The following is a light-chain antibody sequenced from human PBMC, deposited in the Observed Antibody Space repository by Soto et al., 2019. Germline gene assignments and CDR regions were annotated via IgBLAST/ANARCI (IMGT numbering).Light chain of an antibody. V-gene: IGKV3-15*01. J-gene: IGKJ4*01. Sequence: ITVTQSPATLSVSPGAGATLSCRASQSVHRNIAWYQQRPGQAPRLLIYDASIRASGVPARFSGSGSGTDFTLTIRGLQSEDFAIAHCQHYHNWPLTFGGGTKVEIK. CDR1: QSVHRN. CDR3: QHYHNWPLT. CDR2: DAS.